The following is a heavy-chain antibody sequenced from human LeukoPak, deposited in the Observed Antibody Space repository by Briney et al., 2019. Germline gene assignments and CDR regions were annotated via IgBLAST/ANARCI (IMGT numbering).Heavy chain of an antibody. J-gene: IGHJ3*01. Sequence: SETLSLTCTVSGGSISSYYWSWIRQPPGKGLEWIGYIYYTGSTSYNPSLKSRVTISVETSKNHFSMRLSSVTAADTAVYYCGRVDTSGSVLWGQGTMVTVSS. V-gene: IGHV4-59*01. CDR3: GRVDTSGSVL. CDR1: GGSISSYY. D-gene: IGHD6-19*01. CDR2: IYYTGST.